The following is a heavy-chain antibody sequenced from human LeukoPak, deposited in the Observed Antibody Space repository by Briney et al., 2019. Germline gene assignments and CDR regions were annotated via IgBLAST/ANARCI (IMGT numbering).Heavy chain of an antibody. CDR2: IYYSGST. V-gene: IGHV4-39*01. Sequence: SETLSLTCTVSGGSISSSSYYWVWIRQPPGKGLEWMGSIYYSGSTYYNPSLKSRVTISVDTSKNQFSLKLSSVTAAHTAVYYFASAMATVTTQWFDPWGQGTLVTVSS. J-gene: IGHJ5*02. D-gene: IGHD4-17*01. CDR3: ASAMATVTTQWFDP. CDR1: GGSISSSSYY.